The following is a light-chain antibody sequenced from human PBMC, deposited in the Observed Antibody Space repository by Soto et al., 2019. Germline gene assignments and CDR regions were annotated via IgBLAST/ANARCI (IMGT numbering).Light chain of an antibody. CDR2: DID. Sequence: QSVLAQPPSVSAAPGQRVSISCSGSSSNIGTNFVSWYRQLPGAAPKLVIHDIDKRPSGIPDRFSGSKSGTSATLAITGLHTADEAEYFCGTLDDSLSAVIFGGGTKLTVL. J-gene: IGLJ2*01. CDR1: SSNIGTNF. CDR3: GTLDDSLSAVI. V-gene: IGLV1-51*01.